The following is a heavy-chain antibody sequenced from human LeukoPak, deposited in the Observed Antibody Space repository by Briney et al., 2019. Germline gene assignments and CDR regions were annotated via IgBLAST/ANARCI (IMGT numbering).Heavy chain of an antibody. D-gene: IGHD6-19*01. CDR3: ARVEDSSGLYVIDY. J-gene: IGHJ4*02. CDR2: ITSNCGTI. CDR1: VYIYSIYS. Sequence: GGSLRLFRGASVYIYSIYSIQGVREARGKGLEGILYITSNCGTIDYADSLKDRFTIPRDNGQHTLYLPKHTVSSRHTRVYLCARVEDSSGLYVIDYWGQGTLVTVSS. V-gene: IGHV3-48*01.